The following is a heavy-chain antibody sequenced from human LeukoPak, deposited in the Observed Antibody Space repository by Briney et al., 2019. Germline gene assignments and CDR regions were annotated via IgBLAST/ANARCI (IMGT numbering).Heavy chain of an antibody. CDR1: GFTFSSYG. CDR3: AKDLFRDDSSGFTNI. V-gene: IGHV3-30*18. Sequence: GGSLRLSCAASGFTFSSYGMHWVRQAPGKGLEWVAVISYDGSNKYYADSVKGRFTISRDNSKNTLYLQMNSLRAEDTAVYYCAKDLFRDDSSGFTNIWGQGTLVTVSS. CDR2: ISYDGSNK. D-gene: IGHD3-22*01. J-gene: IGHJ4*02.